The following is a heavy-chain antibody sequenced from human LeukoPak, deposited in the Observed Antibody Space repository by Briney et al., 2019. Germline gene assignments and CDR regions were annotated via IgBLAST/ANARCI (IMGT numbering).Heavy chain of an antibody. CDR2: IRYDGSNK. J-gene: IGHJ3*02. V-gene: IGHV3-30*02. D-gene: IGHD3-22*01. CDR3: AKDRPYYYDSSGYSHDAFDI. CDR1: GFTFSSYW. Sequence: GGSLRLSCAASGFTFSSYWMTWVRQAPGKGLEWVAFIRYDGSNKYYADSVKGRFTISRDNSKNTLYLQMNSLRAEDTAVYYCAKDRPYYYDSSGYSHDAFDIWGQGTMVTVSS.